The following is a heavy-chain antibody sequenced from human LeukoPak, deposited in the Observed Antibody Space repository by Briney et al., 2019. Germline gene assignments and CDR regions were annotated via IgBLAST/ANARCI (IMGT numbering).Heavy chain of an antibody. CDR1: GFTFSSYA. D-gene: IGHD6-19*01. Sequence: GGSLRLSCAASGFTFSSYAMSWVRQAPGKGLEWVSVISNSGGSTFYADSVKGRFTISRDNSKNTLYLQMNSLRAEDTAVYYCARTYSSFDYWGQGTLVTVSS. V-gene: IGHV3-23*01. CDR3: ARTYSSFDY. CDR2: ISNSGGST. J-gene: IGHJ4*02.